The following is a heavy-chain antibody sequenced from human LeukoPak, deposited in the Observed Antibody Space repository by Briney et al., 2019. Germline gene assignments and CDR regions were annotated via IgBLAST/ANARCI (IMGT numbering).Heavy chain of an antibody. D-gene: IGHD3-22*01. J-gene: IGHJ6*03. V-gene: IGHV3-11*01. CDR1: GFTFSDYY. Sequence: GGSLRLSCAASGFTFSDYYMSWIRQAPGRGLEWVSYISSSGSTIYYADSVKGRFTISRDNAKNSLYLQMNSLRAEDTAVYYCAKGDYYDSSGYYAYYYYYYMDVWGKGTTVTVSS. CDR3: AKGDYYDSSGYYAYYYYYYMDV. CDR2: ISSSGSTI.